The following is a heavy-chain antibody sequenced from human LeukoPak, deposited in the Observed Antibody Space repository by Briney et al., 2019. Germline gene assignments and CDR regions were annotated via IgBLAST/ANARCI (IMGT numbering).Heavy chain of an antibody. J-gene: IGHJ4*02. CDR1: GYTFTSYA. V-gene: IGHV1-69*13. CDR2: IIPIFGTA. CDR3: ATHSSGPTPY. Sequence: SVKVSCRASGYTFTSYAISWVRQAPGQGLEWMGGIIPIFGTANYAQKFQGRVTITADESTSTAYMELSSLRSEDTAVYYCATHSSGPTPYWGQGTLVTVSS. D-gene: IGHD3-22*01.